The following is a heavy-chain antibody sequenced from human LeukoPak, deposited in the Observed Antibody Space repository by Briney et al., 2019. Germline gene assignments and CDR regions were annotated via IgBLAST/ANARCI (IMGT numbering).Heavy chain of an antibody. CDR3: ARGVYIAAAQYGY. J-gene: IGHJ4*02. CDR2: IYYSGTT. D-gene: IGHD6-13*01. Sequence: SETLSLTCTVSGGSISSYYWSWIRQPPGEGLEWIGYIYYSGTTNYNPSLKSRVTISVDTSKNQLSLKLSSVTAADTAVYYCARGVYIAAAQYGYWGQGTLVTVSS. CDR1: GGSISSYY. V-gene: IGHV4-59*01.